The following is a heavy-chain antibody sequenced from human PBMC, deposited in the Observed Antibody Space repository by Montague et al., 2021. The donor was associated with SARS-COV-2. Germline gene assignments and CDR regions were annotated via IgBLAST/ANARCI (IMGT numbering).Heavy chain of an antibody. D-gene: IGHD6-19*01. J-gene: IGHJ4*01. CDR2: INHSGST. CDR3: ARGGLGWLVIDPGYYFDY. Sequence: SETLSLTCAVYGGSFSGYHWSWIRQPPGKGLEWIGEINHSGSTNYNPSLKSRVTISVDTSKNQSSLKLSSVTAADTAVYYCARGGLGWLVIDPGYYFDYWGQGTLVTVSS. CDR1: GGSFSGYH. V-gene: IGHV4-34*01.